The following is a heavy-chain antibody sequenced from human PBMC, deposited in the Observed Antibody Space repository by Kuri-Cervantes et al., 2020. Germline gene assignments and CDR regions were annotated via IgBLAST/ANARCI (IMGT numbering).Heavy chain of an antibody. CDR1: GFTFSSYS. V-gene: IGHV3-7*01. D-gene: IGHD6-6*01. CDR3: TTYYSSSGPNDY. Sequence: ETLSLTCAASGFTFSSYSMNWVRQAPGKGLEWVANIKQDGSERRYVDSVKGRFTISRDNAQNSLFLQVNSLRADDTAVYYCTTYYSSSGPNDYWGQGTLVTVSS. CDR2: IKQDGSER. J-gene: IGHJ4*02.